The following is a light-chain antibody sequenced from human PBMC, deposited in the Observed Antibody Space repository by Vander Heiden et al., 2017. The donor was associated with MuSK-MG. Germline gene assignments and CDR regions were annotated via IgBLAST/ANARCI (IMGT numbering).Light chain of an antibody. V-gene: IGKV3-20*01. Sequence: EIVLTQSPGTLSLSPGERATLSCRASQSVSSSYLAWYQQKPGQAPRLLIYGASSRATGIPDRFSGSGCGTDFTLTISRREPEDFAVYYCQHYCSSPLYTFGQGTKLEIK. CDR3: QHYCSSPLYT. CDR2: GAS. J-gene: IGKJ2*01. CDR1: QSVSSSY.